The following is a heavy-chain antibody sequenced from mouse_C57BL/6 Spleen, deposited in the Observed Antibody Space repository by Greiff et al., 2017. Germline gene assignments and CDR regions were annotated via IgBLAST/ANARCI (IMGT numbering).Heavy chain of an antibody. J-gene: IGHJ3*01. D-gene: IGHD1-1*01. CDR1: GYTFTDSY. CDR2: INPNNGGT. CDR3: AYYYGSSPFAY. V-gene: IGHV1-26*01. Sequence: EVQLQQSGPELVKPGASVKISCKASGYTFTDSYMNWVKQSHGKSLEWIGDINPNNGGTSYNQKFKGKATLTVDKSSSTAYMELRSLTSEDSAVYYCAYYYGSSPFAYWGQGTLVTVSA.